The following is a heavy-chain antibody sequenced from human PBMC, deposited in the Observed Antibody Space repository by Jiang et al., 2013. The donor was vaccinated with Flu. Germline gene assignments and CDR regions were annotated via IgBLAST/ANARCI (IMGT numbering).Heavy chain of an antibody. CDR2: INPNSGGT. J-gene: IGHJ4*02. Sequence: EVKKPGASVKVSCKASGYTFTGYYMHWVRQAPGQGLEWMGWINPNSGGTNYAQKFQGWVTMTRDTSISTAYMELSRLRSDDTAVYYCARGTLRFLEWLAFDYWGQGTLVTVSS. D-gene: IGHD3-3*01. CDR1: GYTFTGYY. V-gene: IGHV1-2*04. CDR3: ARGTLRFLEWLAFDY.